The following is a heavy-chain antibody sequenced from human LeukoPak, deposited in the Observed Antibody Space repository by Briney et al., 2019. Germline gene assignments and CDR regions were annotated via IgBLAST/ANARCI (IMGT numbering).Heavy chain of an antibody. J-gene: IGHJ4*02. CDR2: ISGSGGST. Sequence: GGSLRLSCAASGFTFSSYAMSWVRQAPGKGLEWVSAISGSGGSTCYADSVKGRFTISRDNSKNTLYLQMNSLRAEDTAVYYCARGDGVAGRGHHFDYWGQGTLVTVSS. CDR3: ARGDGVAGRGHHFDY. D-gene: IGHD6-19*01. V-gene: IGHV3-23*01. CDR1: GFTFSSYA.